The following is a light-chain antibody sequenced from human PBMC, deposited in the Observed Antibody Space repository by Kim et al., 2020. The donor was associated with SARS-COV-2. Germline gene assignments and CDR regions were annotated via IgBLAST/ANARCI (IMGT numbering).Light chain of an antibody. J-gene: IGLJ2*01. V-gene: IGLV3-1*01. CDR2: QGT. CDR3: QAWDSGSAV. CDR1: KLGNKY. Sequence: VAPGQTATITCSGDKLGNKYACWYQQKPGQSPVLVIFQGTKRPSGIPDRFSGSYSRNTATLTISETQAMDEAAYYCQAWDSGSAVFGGGTKLTVL.